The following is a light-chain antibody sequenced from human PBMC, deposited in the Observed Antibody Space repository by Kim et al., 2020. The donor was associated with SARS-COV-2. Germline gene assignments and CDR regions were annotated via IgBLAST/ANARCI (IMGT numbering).Light chain of an antibody. CDR1: NIGTKS. CDR2: YDI. Sequence: SYVLTQTPSVSVAPGQTTRITCGGDNIGTKSVHWYQQKAGQAPVLVMYYDIDRPSGIPERFSASNSGNAATLTISRVEAGDEADYSCQVWDSNTDLVIFGGGTQLTVL. CDR3: QVWDSNTDLVI. V-gene: IGLV3-21*04. J-gene: IGLJ2*01.